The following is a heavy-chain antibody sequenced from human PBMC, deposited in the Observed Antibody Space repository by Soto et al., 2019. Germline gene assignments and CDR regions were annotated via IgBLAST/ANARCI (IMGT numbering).Heavy chain of an antibody. D-gene: IGHD2-21*02. CDR3: ARDLWGYCGTDCYPLDV. Sequence: QVQLQESGPGLVKPSETLSLTCTVSGGTISRYYWSWIRQPPGKGLEWLGYMYNTGSTVYNPSFKRRVTISVDTSKTQFSLKLNSVTAADTAVYYCARDLWGYCGTDCYPLDVWGQGTTVTVSS. V-gene: IGHV4-59*01. CDR1: GGTISRYY. CDR2: MYNTGST. J-gene: IGHJ6*02.